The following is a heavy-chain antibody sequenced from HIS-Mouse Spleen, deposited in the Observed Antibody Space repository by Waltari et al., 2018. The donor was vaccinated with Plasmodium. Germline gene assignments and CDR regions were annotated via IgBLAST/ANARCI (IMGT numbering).Heavy chain of an antibody. CDR2: IKQDGSEK. CDR1: GLPFGGYW. V-gene: IGHV3-7*01. CDR3: ASSWYWYFDL. J-gene: IGHJ2*01. Sequence: EVQLVESGGGLVQPGGSLRLSWAAAGLPFGGYWMSWVRQAPGKGLEWVANIKQDGSEKYYVDSVKGRFTISRDNAKNSLYLQMNSLRAEDTAVYYCASSWYWYFDLWGRGTLVTVSS. D-gene: IGHD6-13*01.